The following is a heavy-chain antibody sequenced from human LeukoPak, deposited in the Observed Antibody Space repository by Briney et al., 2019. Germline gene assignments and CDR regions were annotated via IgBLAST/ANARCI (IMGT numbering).Heavy chain of an antibody. D-gene: IGHD3-22*01. CDR2: IYYSGST. Sequence: PSETLSLTCTVSGGSISSYYWSWIRQPLGKGLEWIGYIYYSGSTNYNPSLKSRVTISVDTSKNQFSLKLSSVTAADTAVYYCARGSRGDYFDYWGQGTLVTVSS. CDR3: ARGSRGDYFDY. CDR1: GGSISSYY. V-gene: IGHV4-59*01. J-gene: IGHJ4*02.